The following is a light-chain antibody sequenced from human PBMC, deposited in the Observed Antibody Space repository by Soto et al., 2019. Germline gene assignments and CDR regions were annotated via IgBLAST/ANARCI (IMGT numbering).Light chain of an antibody. Sequence: DIQMTQSPSTLSASVGDRVTITCRASQGISSWLAWYQQKPGKAPKLLIYDASSLESGVPSRFSGSGSGTEFTLTISSLQPDDFATYYCQQNTSYSCTFGQGTKVEIK. CDR3: QQNTSYSCT. CDR1: QGISSW. J-gene: IGKJ1*01. CDR2: DAS. V-gene: IGKV1-5*01.